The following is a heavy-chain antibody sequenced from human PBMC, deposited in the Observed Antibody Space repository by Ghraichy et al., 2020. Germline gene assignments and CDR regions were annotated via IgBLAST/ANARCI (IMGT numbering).Heavy chain of an antibody. Sequence: GGSLRLSCAASGFSFSTYWMNWARQAPGKGLEWVANINEDGSQKDYVDSVKGRFAIARDNAKKSLFLQMSSLRDDDTAVYYCVRGTTLPGLDIWGQGTMVAVSS. CDR3: VRGTTLPGLDI. V-gene: IGHV3-7*03. J-gene: IGHJ3*02. D-gene: IGHD1-1*01. CDR1: GFSFSTYW. CDR2: INEDGSQK.